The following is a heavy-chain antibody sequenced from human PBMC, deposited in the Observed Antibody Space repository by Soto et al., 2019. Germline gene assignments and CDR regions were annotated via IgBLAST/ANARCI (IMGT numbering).Heavy chain of an antibody. Sequence: SETLSLTCTVSGGSISSGGYYWSWIRQHPGKGLEWIGYIYYSGSTYYNLSLKSRVTISVDTSKNQFSLKLSSVTAADTAVYYCARWPQLEPRFDYWGQGTLVTVSS. J-gene: IGHJ4*02. CDR3: ARWPQLEPRFDY. V-gene: IGHV4-31*03. CDR1: GGSISSGGYY. CDR2: IYYSGST. D-gene: IGHD1-1*01.